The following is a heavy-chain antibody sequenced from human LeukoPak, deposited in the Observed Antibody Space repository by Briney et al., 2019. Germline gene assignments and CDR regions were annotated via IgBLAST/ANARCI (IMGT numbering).Heavy chain of an antibody. V-gene: IGHV3-7*03. CDR2: IKEDGTEK. D-gene: IGHD3-3*01. J-gene: IGHJ2*01. Sequence: GGSLRLSCAVSGFTFTNAWMKWVRQSPGKGLEWVANIKEDGTEKYYVDSVKGRFTIFRDNAKNSLYLQMSSLRAEDTAVYNCARPHNNWRWYFDLWGRGTLVTVSS. CDR3: ARPHNNWRWYFDL. CDR1: GFTFTNAW.